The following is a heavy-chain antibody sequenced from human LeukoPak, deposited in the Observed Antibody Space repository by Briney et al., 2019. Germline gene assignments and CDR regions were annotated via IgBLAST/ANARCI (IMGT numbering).Heavy chain of an antibody. J-gene: IGHJ4*02. CDR2: IYSGGST. D-gene: IGHD5-24*01. CDR1: GLTVSSNY. V-gene: IGHV3-53*01. CDR3: AVEMASLKYYFDY. Sequence: GGSLRLSCAASGLTVSSNYMSWVRQAPGKGLEWVSVIYSGGSTYYADSVKGRFTISRDNSKNTLYLQMNSLRAEDTAVYYCAVEMASLKYYFDYWGQGTLVTVSS.